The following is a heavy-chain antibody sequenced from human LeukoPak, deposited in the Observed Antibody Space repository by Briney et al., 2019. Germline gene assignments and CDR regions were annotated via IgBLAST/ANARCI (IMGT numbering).Heavy chain of an antibody. D-gene: IGHD1-7*01. CDR1: GFTFSSYS. V-gene: IGHV3-21*01. CDR3: ARGGLNFDAFDI. Sequence: GGSLRLSCAASGFTFSSYSMNWVRQAPGKELEWVSSIGSRSTYTYSADSVKGRFTISRDNAKNSLYLQMNSLRAGDTAVYYCARGGLNFDAFDIWGQGTMVTVSS. CDR2: IGSRSTYT. J-gene: IGHJ3*02.